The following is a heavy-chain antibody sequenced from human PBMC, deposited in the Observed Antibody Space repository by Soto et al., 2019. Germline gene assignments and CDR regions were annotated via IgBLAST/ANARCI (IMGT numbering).Heavy chain of an antibody. J-gene: IGHJ4*02. V-gene: IGHV1-18*01. CDR3: ARGRYGDY. Sequence: QVHLVQSGAEVKKPGASVKVSCKASGYTFTSYGITWVRQAPGQGLEWMGWISAHNGNTDYAQKLQGRVIVTRDTSTSTAYMELRSLRSEYTAVYYCARGRYGDYWGQGALVTVSS. CDR1: GYTFTSYG. D-gene: IGHD1-1*01. CDR2: ISAHNGNT.